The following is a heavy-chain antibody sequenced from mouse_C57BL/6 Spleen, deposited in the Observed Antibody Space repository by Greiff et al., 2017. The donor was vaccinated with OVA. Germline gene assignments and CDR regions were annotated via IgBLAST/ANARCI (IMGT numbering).Heavy chain of an antibody. CDR2: ISYDGSN. CDR1: GYSITSGYY. J-gene: IGHJ1*03. D-gene: IGHD4-1*01. CDR3: ARAGAYLGGYFDV. Sequence: EVQLQQSGPGLVKPSQSLSLTCSVTGYSITSGYYWNWIRQFPGNKLEWMGYISYDGSNNYNPSLKNRISITRDTSKNPSFLKLHSVTTEDSATTDCARAGAYLGGYFDVWGTGTTVTVSS. V-gene: IGHV3-6*01.